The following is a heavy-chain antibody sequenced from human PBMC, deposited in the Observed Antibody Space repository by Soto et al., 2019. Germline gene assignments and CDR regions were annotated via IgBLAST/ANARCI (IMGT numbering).Heavy chain of an antibody. CDR2: INPNSGST. CDR3: AREVGAARRGSVDYYYYGMDV. D-gene: IGHD6-6*01. CDR1: GYTFTSYD. Sequence: ALVKVSCKASGYTFTSYDMNWVRQAPGQGLEWMGWINPNSGSTNYAQKFQGWVTMTRDTSISTAYMELSRLRSDDTAVYYCAREVGAARRGSVDYYYYGMDVWGQGTTVTAP. V-gene: IGHV1-2*04. J-gene: IGHJ6*02.